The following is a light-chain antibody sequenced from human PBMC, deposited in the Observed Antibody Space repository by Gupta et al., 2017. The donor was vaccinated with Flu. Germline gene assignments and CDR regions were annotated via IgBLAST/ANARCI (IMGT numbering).Light chain of an antibody. J-gene: IGLJ3*02. CDR2: TND. V-gene: IGLV1-47*01. Sequence: QSVLTQPPSASGTPGQTITISCSGSSSNVGSNYLYWYQHLPGAAPILLIYTNDQRPSGIPDRFSGSKSGTSGSLAISGLRSEDEAVYFCAARDDNVDGWVFGGGTKLTVL. CDR1: SSNVGSNY. CDR3: AARDDNVDGWV.